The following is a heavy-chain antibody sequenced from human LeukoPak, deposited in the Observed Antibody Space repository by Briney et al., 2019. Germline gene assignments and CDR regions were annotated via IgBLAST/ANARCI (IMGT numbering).Heavy chain of an antibody. CDR2: ISGTGANT. CDR3: AKNKGSSVAYDY. CDR1: GFIYSSDA. V-gene: IGHV3-23*01. Sequence: PGGSLSVSCAGSGFIYSSDAMTWVRQAPGKGLEWVSAISGTGANTYYADSVKGRFTISRDNSKNTLYLQMNSLRAEDTAVYCCAKNKGSSVAYDYWGQGTLVTVSS. J-gene: IGHJ4*02. D-gene: IGHD1/OR15-1a*01.